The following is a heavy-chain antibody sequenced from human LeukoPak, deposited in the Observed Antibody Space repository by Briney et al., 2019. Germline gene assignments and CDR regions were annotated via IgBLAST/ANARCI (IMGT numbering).Heavy chain of an antibody. V-gene: IGHV3-21*01. J-gene: IGHJ4*02. D-gene: IGHD2-15*01. Sequence: GGSLRLSCAASGFTFGTYAMTWVRQAQGKGLEWVSSISSGGTYIYYAESLRGRSTISRDNTKNFLYLQLSTLRVEDTAVYYCARDRPTGRSRGVVVQWGQGTLVTVSS. CDR1: GFTFGTYA. CDR3: ARDRPTGRSRGVVVQ. CDR2: ISSGGTYI.